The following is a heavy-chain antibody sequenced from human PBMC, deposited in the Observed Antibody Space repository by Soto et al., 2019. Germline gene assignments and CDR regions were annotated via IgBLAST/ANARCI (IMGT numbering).Heavy chain of an antibody. V-gene: IGHV3-48*03. CDR2: ISDSGNII. CDR1: GFTFSTFE. CDR3: ARDRGQARFGDLSDAFDI. Sequence: EVHLVESGGGLVQPGGSLRLSCAASGFTFSTFEMNWVRQAPGKGLEWVSYISDSGNIIYYEDSVKGRFTISRDNAKNSLYLQMDSLRADDTAVYYCARDRGQARFGDLSDAFDIWGQGTMVTVSS. D-gene: IGHD3-10*01. J-gene: IGHJ3*02.